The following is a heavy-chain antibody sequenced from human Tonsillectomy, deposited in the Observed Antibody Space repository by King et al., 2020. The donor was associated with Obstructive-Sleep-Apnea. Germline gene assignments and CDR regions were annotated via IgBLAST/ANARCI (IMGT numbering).Heavy chain of an antibody. Sequence: VQLVESGGGLVQPGGSLRLSCSASGFSFRDFALHWVRQAPGKGLEHVSSIGSDGATIHYADSVKDRFTVSRDNSKNTLYLQMGSLRPEDMAVYYCAGGAREQDYWGQGTLVVVSS. CDR2: IGSDGATI. CDR1: GFSFRDFA. CDR3: AGGAREQDY. J-gene: IGHJ4*02. V-gene: IGHV3-64*07. D-gene: IGHD1-26*01.